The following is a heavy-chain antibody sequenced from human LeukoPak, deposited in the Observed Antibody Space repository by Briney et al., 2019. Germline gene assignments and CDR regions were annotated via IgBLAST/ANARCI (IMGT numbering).Heavy chain of an antibody. J-gene: IGHJ2*01. CDR2: IYYSGST. V-gene: IGHV4-59*12. CDR3: ARVSSSWYQDWYFDL. CDR1: GGSISSYY. D-gene: IGHD6-13*01. Sequence: SSETLSLTCTVSGGSISSYYWGWIRQPPGKGLEWIGYIYYSGSTNYNPSLKSRVTISVDTSKNQFSLKLSSVTAADTAVYYCARVSSSWYQDWYFDLWGRGTLVTVSS.